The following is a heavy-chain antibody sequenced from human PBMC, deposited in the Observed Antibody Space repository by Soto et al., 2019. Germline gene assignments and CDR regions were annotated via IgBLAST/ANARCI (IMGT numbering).Heavy chain of an antibody. Sequence: QITLKESGPPLVKPTQTLTLTCTFSGFSLSTSGVGVAWIRQPPGKALEWLTLIYWDDVKRYSPSLKSRLTITKDTSKNQVVLTMTNVDPVDTATYYCAHSLSIFGVVTQNWFDSWGQGTLVTVSS. CDR3: AHSLSIFGVVTQNWFDS. CDR1: GFSLSTSGVG. CDR2: IYWDDVK. D-gene: IGHD3-3*01. J-gene: IGHJ5*01. V-gene: IGHV2-5*02.